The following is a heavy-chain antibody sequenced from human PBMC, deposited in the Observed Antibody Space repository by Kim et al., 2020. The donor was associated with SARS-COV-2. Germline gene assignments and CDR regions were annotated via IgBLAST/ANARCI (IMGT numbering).Heavy chain of an antibody. CDR1: GFTFSSYA. CDR2: ISGSGDRA. CDR3: ARFFVPTGMTYHPVYYYSYGMDL. V-gene: IGHV3-23*01. Sequence: GGSLRLSCVASGFTFSSYAMNWVRQAPGKGLEWVSDISGSGDRASYGASVKGRFTISRDNSKNTLYLQMNTLRAEDTAVYVCARFFVPTGMTYHPVYYYSYGMDLWGQGTTVTVSS. D-gene: IGHD3-9*01. J-gene: IGHJ6*02.